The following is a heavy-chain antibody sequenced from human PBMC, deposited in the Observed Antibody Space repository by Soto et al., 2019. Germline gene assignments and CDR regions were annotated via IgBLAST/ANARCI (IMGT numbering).Heavy chain of an antibody. CDR3: ARGNTSIQGDLSHYNGLDV. Sequence: DEQLVESGAGLVQSGGSLRLSCEASGFTLKSYEVNWVRQAPGKGLEWISYITSSTRTTYYADSVKGRFTISRDNARKSVYLQMNSLRVEDTAIYYCARGNTSIQGDLSHYNGLDVWGQGTTVTVSS. V-gene: IGHV3-48*03. CDR2: ITSSTRTT. D-gene: IGHD3-10*01. CDR1: GFTLKSYE. J-gene: IGHJ6*02.